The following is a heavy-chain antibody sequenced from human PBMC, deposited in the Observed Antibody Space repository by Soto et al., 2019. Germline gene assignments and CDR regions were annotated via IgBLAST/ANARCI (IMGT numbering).Heavy chain of an antibody. CDR1: GGTISGYY. V-gene: IGHV4-4*07. J-gene: IGHJ5*02. CDR2: IYSSGNT. D-gene: IGHD3-3*01. Sequence: PSETLSLTCSVSGGTISGYYWTWIRQPAGKGLEWIGRIYSSGNTKYNPSLQSRVTMSLDTSNNQFSLRLTSVTAADTAVYYCARGPRFSDWFDTWGQGTLVTVS. CDR3: ARGPRFSDWFDT.